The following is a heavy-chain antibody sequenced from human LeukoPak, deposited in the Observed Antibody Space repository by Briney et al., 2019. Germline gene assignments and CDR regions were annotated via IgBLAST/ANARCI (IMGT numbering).Heavy chain of an antibody. CDR2: IYHSGST. Sequence: SETLSLTCGVSGGSISSGGFSWSWIRQPPGKGLEWIGYIYHSGSTNYNPSLKSRVTISVDTSKNQFSLKLSSVTAADTAVYYCARGGLRRKHYYYYYGMDVWGQGTTVTVSS. V-gene: IGHV4-30-2*01. J-gene: IGHJ6*02. CDR3: ARGGLRRKHYYYYYGMDV. CDR1: GGSISSGGFS.